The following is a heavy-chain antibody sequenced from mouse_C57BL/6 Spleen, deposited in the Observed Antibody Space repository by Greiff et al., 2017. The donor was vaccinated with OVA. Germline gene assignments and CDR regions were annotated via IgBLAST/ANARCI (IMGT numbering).Heavy chain of an antibody. V-gene: IGHV1-72*01. CDR3: ARSYDGYYEGCAY. Sequence: QVQLQQPGAELVKPGASVKLSCKASGYTFTSYWMHWVKQRPGRGLGWIGRIDPNSGGTKYNEKFKSKATLTVDKPSSTAYMQLSSLTSEDSAGYSCARSYDGYYEGCAYWGQGTLVTVSA. CDR1: GYTFTSYW. J-gene: IGHJ3*01. CDR2: IDPNSGGT. D-gene: IGHD2-3*01.